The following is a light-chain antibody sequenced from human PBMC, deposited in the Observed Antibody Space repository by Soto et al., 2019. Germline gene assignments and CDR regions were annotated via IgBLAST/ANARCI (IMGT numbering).Light chain of an antibody. Sequence: QSVLTQPPSASGTPGQTVTISCSGSRYNIGSNTVNWYQQLPGTAPKLLIYSNNQRPSGVPDRFSGSKSGTSASLAISGLQSEDEADYYCAAWDDSLNGGVFGGGTKLTVL. V-gene: IGLV1-44*01. CDR1: RYNIGSNT. CDR3: AAWDDSLNGGV. CDR2: SNN. J-gene: IGLJ3*02.